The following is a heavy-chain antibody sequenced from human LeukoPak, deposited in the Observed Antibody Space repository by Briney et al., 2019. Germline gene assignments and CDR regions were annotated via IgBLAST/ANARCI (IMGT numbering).Heavy chain of an antibody. J-gene: IGHJ6*03. V-gene: IGHV3-23*01. D-gene: IGHD6-6*01. CDR2: ISGSGGST. Sequence: GGSLRLSCAASGFTFSSYAMSRVRQAPGKGLEWVSAISGSGGSTYYADSVKGRFTISRDNSKNTLYLQMNSLRAEDTAVYYCAKDLIAAPPEGMDVWGKGTTVTVSS. CDR1: GFTFSSYA. CDR3: AKDLIAAPPEGMDV.